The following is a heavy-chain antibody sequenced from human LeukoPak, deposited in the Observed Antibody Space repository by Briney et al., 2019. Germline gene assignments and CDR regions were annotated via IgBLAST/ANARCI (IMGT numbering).Heavy chain of an antibody. Sequence: KAGGSLRVSCAASGFTFSNAWMSWVRQAPGKGLEWVGRIKSKTDGGTTDYAAPVKGRFTISRDDSKNTLYLQMNSLKTEDTAVYYCTTAGYYYDSSGYYPFDYWGQGTLVTVSS. V-gene: IGHV3-15*01. D-gene: IGHD3-22*01. CDR1: GFTFSNAW. CDR3: TTAGYYYDSSGYYPFDY. J-gene: IGHJ4*02. CDR2: IKSKTDGGTT.